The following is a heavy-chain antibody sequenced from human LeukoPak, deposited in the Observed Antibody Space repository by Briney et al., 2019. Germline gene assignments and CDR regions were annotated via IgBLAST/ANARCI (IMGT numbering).Heavy chain of an antibody. V-gene: IGHV3-9*01. D-gene: IGHD2-8*01. CDR2: ISWDSANI. CDR3: AKESSVYCTDGVCSLDF. Sequence: GGSLRLSCAASGFNFDGNAMHWVRQVPVKGLEWVSGISWDSANIGYADSVKGRFTISRDNTKDSLYLQMNSLRAEDTALYYCAKESSVYCTDGVCSLDFWGQGALVTVSS. CDR1: GFNFDGNA. J-gene: IGHJ4*02.